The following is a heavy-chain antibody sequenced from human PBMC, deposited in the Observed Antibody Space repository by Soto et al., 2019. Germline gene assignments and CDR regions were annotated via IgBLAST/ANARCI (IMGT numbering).Heavy chain of an antibody. J-gene: IGHJ4*01. V-gene: IGHV4-59*11. CDR3: ARSRSNWDD. Sequence: QVQLQESGPGLVDPAQTLSLTCTVSGGSMSGHFWSWIRQPPGKGLEWIGTIHASGGTNYNPSLKGRVTISVDTSKNQFSLDLTSVAAADTAVYYCARSRSNWDDWGHGTLVTVSS. D-gene: IGHD4-4*01. CDR2: IHASGGT. CDR1: GGSMSGHF.